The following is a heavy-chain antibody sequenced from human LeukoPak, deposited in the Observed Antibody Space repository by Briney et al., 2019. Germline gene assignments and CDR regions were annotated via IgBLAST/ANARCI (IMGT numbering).Heavy chain of an antibody. CDR3: ARDSSIYTNYYYYYDMDV. J-gene: IGHJ6*02. Sequence: GGSLRLSCAASGFTFSSYSMNWVRQAPGKGLEWVSSISSSTSYIYYADSVKGRFTISRDNAKNSLYLQMNSLRAEDTAVHYCARDSSIYTNYYYYYDMDVWGQGTTVTVSS. V-gene: IGHV3-21*01. D-gene: IGHD6-13*01. CDR2: ISSSTSYI. CDR1: GFTFSSYS.